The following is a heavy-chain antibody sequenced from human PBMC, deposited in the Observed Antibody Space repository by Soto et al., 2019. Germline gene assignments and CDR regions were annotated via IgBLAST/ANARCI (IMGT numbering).Heavy chain of an antibody. CDR3: ARALGLHITMVRHYYFDY. CDR1: GYTFTSYG. D-gene: IGHD3-10*01. Sequence: ASVKVSCKASGYTFTSYGISWVRQAPGQGLEWMGWISAYNGNTNYAQKLQGRVTMTTGTSTSTAYMELRSLRSDDTAVYYCARALGLHITMVRHYYFDYWGQGTLVTVSS. V-gene: IGHV1-18*04. CDR2: ISAYNGNT. J-gene: IGHJ4*02.